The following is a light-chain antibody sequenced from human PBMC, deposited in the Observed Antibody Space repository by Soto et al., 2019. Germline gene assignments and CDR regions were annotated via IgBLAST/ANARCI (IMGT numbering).Light chain of an antibody. J-gene: IGKJ1*01. CDR1: QSVSSNY. Sequence: EIVLTQSPGALSLSPGERATFPCRASQSVSSNYLAWYQQKPGQAPRLLIYGAFKRATGIPDRFSGSGSGTDFTLTISRMEPEDFAVYCCQQYGSSPRTFGQGTKVDIK. V-gene: IGKV3-20*01. CDR2: GAF. CDR3: QQYGSSPRT.